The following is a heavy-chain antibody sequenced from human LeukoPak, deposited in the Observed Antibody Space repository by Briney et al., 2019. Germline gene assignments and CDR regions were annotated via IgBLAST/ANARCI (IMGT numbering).Heavy chain of an antibody. V-gene: IGHV3-73*01. CDR2: IRSKANSYAT. J-gene: IGHJ4*02. Sequence: GGSLKLSCAASGFTFSGSAMHWVRQASGKGLGWVGRIRSKANSYATAYAASVKGRFTISRDDSKNTAYLQMNSLKTEDTAVYYCTSGRPYYDFWSGPPFDYWGQGTLVTVSS. D-gene: IGHD3-3*01. CDR1: GFTFSGSA. CDR3: TSGRPYYDFWSGPPFDY.